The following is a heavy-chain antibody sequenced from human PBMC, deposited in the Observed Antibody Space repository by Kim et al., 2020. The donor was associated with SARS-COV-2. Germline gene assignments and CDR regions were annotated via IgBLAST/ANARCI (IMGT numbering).Heavy chain of an antibody. D-gene: IGHD2-21*01. V-gene: IGHV3-23*01. CDR2: ISCSAPNK. Sequence: GGSLRLSCVASGFTFDTYAMSWVRQAPGKGLECVAFISCSAPNKFYADSVRGRFTFSRDNSKNTLYLQMNILTCEDTALYSFAIVVILDCYNYFFYY. J-gene: IGHJ6*03. CDR3: AIVVILDCYNYFFYY. CDR1: GFTFDTYA.